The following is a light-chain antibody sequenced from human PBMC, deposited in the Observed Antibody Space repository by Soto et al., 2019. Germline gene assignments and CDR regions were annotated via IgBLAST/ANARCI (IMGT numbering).Light chain of an antibody. CDR3: LQDYNYPWA. CDR1: QAIRND. CDR2: GAS. V-gene: IGKV1-6*02. Sequence: AIQMTQSPSSLSASVGDRVTITCRASQAIRNDLGWFQQKPGKAPKLLIYGASTLQSGVPSRFSGSGSGTDFTLTISSLQPEDFATYYCLQDYNYPWAFGRGTRVEV. J-gene: IGKJ1*01.